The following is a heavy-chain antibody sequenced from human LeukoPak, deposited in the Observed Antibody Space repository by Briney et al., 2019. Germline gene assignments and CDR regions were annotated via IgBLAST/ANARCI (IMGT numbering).Heavy chain of an antibody. Sequence: PSETLSLTCTVSGGSISSYYWSWIRQPPGKGLEWIGYIYYSGSTNYNPSLKSRVTISVDTSKNQFSLKLSSVTAADTAVCYCARGDDSLSAFDIWGQGTMVTVSS. D-gene: IGHD1-1*01. V-gene: IGHV4-59*08. CDR2: IYYSGST. CDR1: GGSISSYY. J-gene: IGHJ3*02. CDR3: ARGDDSLSAFDI.